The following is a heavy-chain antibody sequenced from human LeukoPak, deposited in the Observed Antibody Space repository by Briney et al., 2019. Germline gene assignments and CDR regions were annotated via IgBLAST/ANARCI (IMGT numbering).Heavy chain of an antibody. V-gene: IGHV3-53*04. CDR1: VFLVSIND. CDR2: IYSGGST. CDR3: AGIVGATDAFDI. J-gene: IGHJ3*02. Sequence: GVFLRLSCATTVFLVSINDLNRVRQAPGKGLEWVSVIYSGGSTYYADSVKGRFTVFRHNSKNTLFLQMNSLRAEDTAVYYCAGIVGATDAFDIWGQGTMVTVSS. D-gene: IGHD1-26*01.